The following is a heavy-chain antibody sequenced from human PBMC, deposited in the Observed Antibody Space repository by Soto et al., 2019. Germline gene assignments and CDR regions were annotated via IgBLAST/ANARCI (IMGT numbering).Heavy chain of an antibody. CDR1: GGSISSSSYY. CDR3: ARLHSAGTGAPDY. Sequence: SETLSLTCTVSGGSISSSSYYWGWIRQPPGKGLEWIGSIYYSGSTYYNPSLKSRVTISVDTSKNQFSLKLSSVTAADTAVYYCARLHSAGTGAPDYWGQGTLVTVSS. J-gene: IGHJ4*02. D-gene: IGHD1-1*01. CDR2: IYYSGST. V-gene: IGHV4-39*01.